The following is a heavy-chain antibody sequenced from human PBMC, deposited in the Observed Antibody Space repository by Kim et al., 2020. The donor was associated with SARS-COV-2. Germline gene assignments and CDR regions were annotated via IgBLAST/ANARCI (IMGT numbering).Heavy chain of an antibody. CDR3: AREPNYYDSSGYYYGY. V-gene: IGHV3-53*01. CDR1: GFTVSSNY. J-gene: IGHJ4*02. CDR2: IYSGGST. D-gene: IGHD3-22*01. Sequence: GGSLRLSCAASGFTVSSNYMSWVRQAPGKGLEWVSVIYSGGSTYYADSVKGRFTISRDNSKNTLYLQMNSLRAEDTAVYYCAREPNYYDSSGYYYGYWGQGTLVTVSS.